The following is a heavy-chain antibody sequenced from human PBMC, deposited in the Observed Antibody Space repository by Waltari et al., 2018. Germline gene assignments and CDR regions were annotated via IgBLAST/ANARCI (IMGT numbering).Heavy chain of an antibody. V-gene: IGHV4-39*01. CDR1: GGSISSDSYY. Sequence: QLQLQESGPGLVKPSETLSLTCTVSGGSISSDSYYWGWIRQPPGKGLEWIGNIHYSGSPHYNPSPKSRVTLSVDTPKNQFSLRLNSVTAADTAVYYCARRRYGSSHSDFWGQGTLVTVSS. CDR2: IHYSGSP. J-gene: IGHJ4*02. CDR3: ARRRYGSSHSDF. D-gene: IGHD6-13*01.